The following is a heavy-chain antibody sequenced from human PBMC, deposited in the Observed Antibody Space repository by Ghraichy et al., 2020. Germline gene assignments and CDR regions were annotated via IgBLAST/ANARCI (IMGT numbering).Heavy chain of an antibody. CDR3: ARGAVAITAVYYFDY. CDR2: IPYDGTDK. J-gene: IGHJ4*02. D-gene: IGHD3-22*01. V-gene: IGHV3-30*04. Sequence: GESLNISCAASGFTFSIYAMHWVRQAPGKGLEWVAIIPYDGTDKYYADSVKGRFTISRDNSKNTLYLQMNSLRAEDTAVYYCARGAVAITAVYYFDYWGRGTLVTVSS. CDR1: GFTFSIYA.